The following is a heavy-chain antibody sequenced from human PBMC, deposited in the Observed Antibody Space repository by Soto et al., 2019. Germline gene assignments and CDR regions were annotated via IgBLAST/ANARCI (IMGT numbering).Heavy chain of an antibody. CDR3: AKDHDYYDSSGLGFLDY. CDR2: ISWDGGST. D-gene: IGHD3-22*01. V-gene: IGHV3-43D*04. Sequence: GGSLRLSCAASGFTFDDYAMHWVRQAPGKGLEWVSLISWDGGSTYYADSVKGRFTISRDNSKNSLYLQMNSLRAEDTALYYCAKDHDYYDSSGLGFLDYWGQGTLVTVSS. CDR1: GFTFDDYA. J-gene: IGHJ4*02.